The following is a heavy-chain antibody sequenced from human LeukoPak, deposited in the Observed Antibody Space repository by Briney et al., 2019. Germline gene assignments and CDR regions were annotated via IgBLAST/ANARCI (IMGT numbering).Heavy chain of an antibody. V-gene: IGHV3-33*08. J-gene: IGHJ3*02. CDR2: IWYDGSNK. D-gene: IGHD4-17*01. CDR3: AREVGDGGAFDI. Sequence: GGSLRLSCAASGFTFDDYGMHWVRQAPGKGLEWVAVIWYDGSNKYYADSVKGRFTISRDNSKNTLYLQMNSLRAEDTAVYYCAREVGDGGAFDIWGQGTMVTVSS. CDR1: GFTFDDYG.